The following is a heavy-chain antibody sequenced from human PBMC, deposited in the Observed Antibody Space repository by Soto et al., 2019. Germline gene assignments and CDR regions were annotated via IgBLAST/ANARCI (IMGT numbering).Heavy chain of an antibody. CDR3: AGSRDYGGNSGFYYYGMDV. CDR2: IIPNFGTA. J-gene: IGHJ6*02. Sequence: QVQLVQSGAEVKKPGSSVKVSCKASGGTFSSYAISWVRQAPGQGLEWMGGIIPNFGTANYAQKFQGRVTITADESTSTAYMELSSLRSEDTAVYYCAGSRDYGGNSGFYYYGMDVWGQGTTVTVSS. CDR1: GGTFSSYA. D-gene: IGHD4-17*01. V-gene: IGHV1-69*01.